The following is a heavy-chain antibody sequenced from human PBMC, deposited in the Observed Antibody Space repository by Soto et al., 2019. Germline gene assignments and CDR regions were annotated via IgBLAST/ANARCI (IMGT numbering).Heavy chain of an antibody. D-gene: IGHD6-13*01. CDR3: ARQGRRSGIAAAGKGPRVYYYRMEV. V-gene: IGHV5-51*01. J-gene: IGHJ6*01. Sequence: GESLKSSCKGSGYSFTSYWIGCVRQIPGKGLEWMVIIYPGDSDTRYSPSFQGQVTISADKYISTAYLQWSSLQASDNAMYYCARQGRRSGIAAAGKGPRVYYYRMEVWGQGTTVTVSS. CDR2: IYPGDSDT. CDR1: GYSFTSYW.